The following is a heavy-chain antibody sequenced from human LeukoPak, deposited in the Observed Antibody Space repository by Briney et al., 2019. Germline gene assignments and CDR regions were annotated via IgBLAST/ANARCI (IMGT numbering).Heavy chain of an antibody. CDR3: ARPLSLGYCSGGSCYGRGAWFDR. V-gene: IGHV4-4*02. D-gene: IGHD2-15*01. CDR2: IYHSGST. CDR1: GDSISSSNW. J-gene: IGHJ5*02. Sequence: SGTLSLSCAVSGDSISSSNWWSWVRQPPGKGLEWIGQIYHSGSTNYNPSLKSRVTISVDKSKNQFSLKLRSVTAADTAVYYCARPLSLGYCSGGSCYGRGAWFDRWGQGTLVTVSS.